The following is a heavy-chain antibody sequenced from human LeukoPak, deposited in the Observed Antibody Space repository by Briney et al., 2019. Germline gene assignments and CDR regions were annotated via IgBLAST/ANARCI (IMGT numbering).Heavy chain of an antibody. CDR2: INHSGST. D-gene: IGHD4-17*01. J-gene: IGHJ5*02. CDR1: GGSISNYF. V-gene: IGHV4-34*01. Sequence: SETLSLTCTVSGGSISNYFWSWIRQPAGKGLEWIGEINHSGSTNYNPSLKSRVTISVDTSKNQFSLKLSSVTAADTAVYYCARGNTASYNWFDPWGQGTLVTVSS. CDR3: ARGNTASYNWFDP.